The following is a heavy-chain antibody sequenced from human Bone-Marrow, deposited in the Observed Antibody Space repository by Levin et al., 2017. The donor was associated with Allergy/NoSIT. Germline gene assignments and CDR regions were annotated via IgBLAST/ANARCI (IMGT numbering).Heavy chain of an antibody. Sequence: ASVKVSCKASGYTFSDFYMHWVRQAPGQGLEWMGRINPNSGGTDYAQKFQGRVTMTTDTSISTVYMDLSGLRSVDTAVYYCARLRRDYGSGTPESDYWGQGTLVTVSS. CDR1: GYTFSDFY. CDR2: INPNSGGT. D-gene: IGHD3-10*01. V-gene: IGHV1-2*06. J-gene: IGHJ4*02. CDR3: ARLRRDYGSGTPESDY.